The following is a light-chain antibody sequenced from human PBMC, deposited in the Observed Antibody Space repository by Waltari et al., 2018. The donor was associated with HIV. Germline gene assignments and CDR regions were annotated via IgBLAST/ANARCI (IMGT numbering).Light chain of an antibody. CDR1: NWGDKY. CDR2: QDT. CDR3: QAWDSTTYV. Sequence: SYELTQPPSVSVSPGQTVSLTCSGDNWGDKYACWYQQKPGQSPVLVIYQDTKRPSGIPERFSGSNSGNTATLTISGTQAMDEADYYCQAWDSTTYVFGPGTKVTVL. V-gene: IGLV3-1*01. J-gene: IGLJ1*01.